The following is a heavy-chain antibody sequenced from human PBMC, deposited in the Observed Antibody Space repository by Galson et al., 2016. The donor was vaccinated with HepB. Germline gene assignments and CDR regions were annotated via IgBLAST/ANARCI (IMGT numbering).Heavy chain of an antibody. CDR2: ISSQSSSI. CDR3: ARAYDFWSGSAYYYGMDA. Sequence: SLRLSCAASGFIFSSYSMNWVRQAPGKGLEWISYISSQSSSIFYADSVKGRFTISRDNAKNSLYLQMNSLRDEDTAVYYCARAYDFWSGSAYYYGMDAWGQGTTVTVSS. D-gene: IGHD3-3*01. V-gene: IGHV3-48*02. CDR1: GFIFSSYS. J-gene: IGHJ6*02.